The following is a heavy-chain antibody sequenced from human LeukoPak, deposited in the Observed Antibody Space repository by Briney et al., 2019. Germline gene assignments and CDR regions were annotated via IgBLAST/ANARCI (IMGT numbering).Heavy chain of an antibody. V-gene: IGHV3-15*01. Sequence: PGGSLRLSCAASGFTFSNAWMSWVRQAPGKGLEWVGRIKSKTDGGTTDYAAPVKGRFTISRDDSKNTLYLQMNSLKTEDTAVYYCTTDQAAAADFDYWGQGTLVTVSS. CDR1: GFTFSNAW. J-gene: IGHJ4*02. D-gene: IGHD6-13*01. CDR2: IKSKTDGGTT. CDR3: TTDQAAAADFDY.